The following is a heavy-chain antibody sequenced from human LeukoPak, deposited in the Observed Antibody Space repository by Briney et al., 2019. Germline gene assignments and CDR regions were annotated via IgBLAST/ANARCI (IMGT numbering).Heavy chain of an antibody. Sequence: PSENLSLTCTVSGGSISSSSYYWGWIRQPPGKGLEWIGSIYYSGSTYYNPSLKSRVTISVDTSKNQFSLKLSSVTAADTAVYYCARAAAPRDAFDIWGQGTMVTVSS. V-gene: IGHV4-39*07. CDR2: IYYSGST. CDR1: GGSISSSSYY. CDR3: ARAAAPRDAFDI. D-gene: IGHD2-2*01. J-gene: IGHJ3*02.